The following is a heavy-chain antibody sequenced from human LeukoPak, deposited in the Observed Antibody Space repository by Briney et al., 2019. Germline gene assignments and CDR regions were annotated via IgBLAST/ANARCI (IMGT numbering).Heavy chain of an antibody. CDR1: GDSIGSSSYY. CDR3: ARQVAIVEPTDPNWFDS. CDR2: IFYSGST. D-gene: IGHD1-26*01. J-gene: IGHJ5*01. V-gene: IGHV4-39*07. Sequence: PSETLSLTCNVSGDSIGSSSYYWGWIRQTPEKGLEWIGSIFYSGSTYYTPSLKGRVTMSLDTSKTQFSLRLTSVTAADTAVYYCARQVAIVEPTDPNWFDSWGQGTLVTVSS.